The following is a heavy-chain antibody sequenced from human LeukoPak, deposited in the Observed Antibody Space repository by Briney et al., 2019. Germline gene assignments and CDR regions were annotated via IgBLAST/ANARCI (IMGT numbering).Heavy chain of an antibody. Sequence: GESLKISCKGSGYSFTSYWIGWVRQLPGKGLEWMGIIYPGDSDTTTSPSFQGQVTISADKSISTAYLQWSSLKASDTAMYYCARGYNYGSVTFDYWGQGTLVTVSS. CDR2: IYPGDSDT. CDR3: ARGYNYGSVTFDY. CDR1: GYSFTSYW. J-gene: IGHJ4*02. D-gene: IGHD5-18*01. V-gene: IGHV5-51*01.